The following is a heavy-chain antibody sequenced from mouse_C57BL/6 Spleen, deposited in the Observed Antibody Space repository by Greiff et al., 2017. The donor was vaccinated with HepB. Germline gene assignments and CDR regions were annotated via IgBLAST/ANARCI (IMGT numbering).Heavy chain of an antibody. D-gene: IGHD2-1*01. V-gene: IGHV1-26*01. CDR2: INPNNGGT. Sequence: VQLQQSGPELVKPGASVKISCKASGYTFTDYYMNWVKQSHGKSLEWIGDINPNNGGTSYNQKFKGKATLTVDKSSSTAYMELRSLTSEDSAVYYCARGSGLYYGNPWFAYWGQGTLVTVSA. CDR3: ARGSGLYYGNPWFAY. CDR1: GYTFTDYY. J-gene: IGHJ3*01.